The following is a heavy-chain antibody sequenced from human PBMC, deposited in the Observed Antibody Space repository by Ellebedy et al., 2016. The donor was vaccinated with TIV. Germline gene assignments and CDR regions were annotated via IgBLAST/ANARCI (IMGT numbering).Heavy chain of an antibody. D-gene: IGHD3-10*01. CDR1: GGSISSGAFY. J-gene: IGHJ4*02. Sequence: MPSETLSLTCTVSGGSISSGAFYWTWIRQQPGKGLEWIGNLYYSGSTYYRPSLKTQVTISLDTSNNQFSLRLNSVTAADTAVYYCARDEGGSVIWSYWGQGSLVTVSS. V-gene: IGHV4-31*01. CDR2: LYYSGST. CDR3: ARDEGGSVIWSY.